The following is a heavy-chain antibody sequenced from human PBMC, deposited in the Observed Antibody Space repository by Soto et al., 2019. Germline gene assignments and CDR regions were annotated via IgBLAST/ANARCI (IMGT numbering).Heavy chain of an antibody. CDR2: VSYSGST. J-gene: IGHJ4*02. V-gene: IGHV4-59*11. CDR3: ARFSYDSGSYYFGF. D-gene: IGHD3-10*01. CDR1: GGSISGHY. Sequence: PSETLSLTCTVSGGSISGHYWSWIRQPPGKGLEWIGYVSYSGSTNYNPSLKSRVTISRDTSKNQFSLRLSSVAAADTAVYYCARFSYDSGSYYFGFWGQGTLVTVSS.